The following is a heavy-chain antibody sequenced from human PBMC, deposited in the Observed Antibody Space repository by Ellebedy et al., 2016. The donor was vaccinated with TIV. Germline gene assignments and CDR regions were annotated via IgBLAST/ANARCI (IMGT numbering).Heavy chain of an antibody. Sequence: GESLKISCAASGSTFTSYWMHWVRQAPGKGLVWVSHINGDGSHTIYADSVKGRFTISRDNAKNTLHLQMNSLRADDTAVYYCARDLYYGIDFWGQGTTVTVSS. J-gene: IGHJ6*02. CDR1: GSTFTSYW. V-gene: IGHV3-74*01. CDR3: ARDLYYGIDF. CDR2: INGDGSHT.